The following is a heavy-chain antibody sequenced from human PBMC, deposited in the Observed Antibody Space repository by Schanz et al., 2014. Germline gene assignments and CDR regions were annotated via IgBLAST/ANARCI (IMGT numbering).Heavy chain of an antibody. J-gene: IGHJ6*02. D-gene: IGHD4-17*01. CDR2: VCYDGSKK. V-gene: IGHV3-33*06. Sequence: QVQLVESGGGVVQPGGSLRLSCAASGFTFSTYGMHWVRQAPGKGLEWVAVVCYDGSKKYYADSVKGRFTTSRDNSKNTMYLQMNSLRAEDTAVYYCVKDLQRGVLRDDHYYGMDVWGQGTTVTVSS. CDR1: GFTFSTYG. CDR3: VKDLQRGVLRDDHYYGMDV.